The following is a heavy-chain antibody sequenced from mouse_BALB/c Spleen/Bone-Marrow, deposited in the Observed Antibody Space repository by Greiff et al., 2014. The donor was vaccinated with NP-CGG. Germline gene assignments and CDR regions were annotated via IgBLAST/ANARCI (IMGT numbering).Heavy chain of an antibody. CDR1: GFTLSSYG. D-gene: IGHD1-1*01. V-gene: IGHV5-6-3*01. J-gene: IGHJ1*01. CDR2: INNNGGST. Sequence: EVQRVESGGGLVQPGGSLKLSCVASGFTLSSYGMSWVRQTPDKRLELVATINNNGGSTYYPDCVKGQFTISRDNAKNTLYLQMSGLKSEDTAMYYCARVYGWYFDVWGAGTTVTVSS. CDR3: ARVYGWYFDV.